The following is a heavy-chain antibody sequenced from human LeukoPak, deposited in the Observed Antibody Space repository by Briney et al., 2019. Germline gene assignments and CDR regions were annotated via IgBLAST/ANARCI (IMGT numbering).Heavy chain of an antibody. CDR1: GFTFSSYG. V-gene: IGHV3-30*02. J-gene: IGHJ5*02. D-gene: IGHD6-19*01. Sequence: GGSLRLSCAASGFTFSSYGMHWVRQAPGKGLEWVAFIRYDGSNKYYADSVKGRFTISRDNSKNTLYLQMNSLRAEDTAVYYCAREVAVAGTEASWFDPWGQGTLVTVSS. CDR3: AREVAVAGTEASWFDP. CDR2: IRYDGSNK.